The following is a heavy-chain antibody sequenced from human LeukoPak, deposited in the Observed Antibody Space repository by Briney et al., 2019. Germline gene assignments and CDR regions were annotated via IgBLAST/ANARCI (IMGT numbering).Heavy chain of an antibody. D-gene: IGHD2-15*01. CDR3: ARLGCSGSSCYAVGDWFDP. J-gene: IGHJ5*02. CDR1: GGSISSGSYY. V-gene: IGHV4-61*02. Sequence: SETLSLTCTVSGGSISSGSYYWSWIRQPAGKGLEWIGRIYTSGSTNYNPSLKSRVTISVDTSKNQFSLKLSSVTAADTAVYYCARLGCSGSSCYAVGDWFDPWGQGTLVTVSS. CDR2: IYTSGST.